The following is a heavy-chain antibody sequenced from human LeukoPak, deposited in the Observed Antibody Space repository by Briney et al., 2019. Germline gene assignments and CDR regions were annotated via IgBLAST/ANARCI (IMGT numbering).Heavy chain of an antibody. CDR2: IRYDGSNK. J-gene: IGHJ4*02. CDR3: AKAQGRYFDWNPFDY. D-gene: IGHD3-9*01. CDR1: GFTFSSYG. Sequence: PGGSLRLSCAASGFTFSSYGMHWVRQAPGKGLEWVAFIRYDGSNKYYADSVKGRFTISRDNSKNTLYLQMNSLRAEDTAVYYCAKAQGRYFDWNPFDYWGQGTLVTVSS. V-gene: IGHV3-30*02.